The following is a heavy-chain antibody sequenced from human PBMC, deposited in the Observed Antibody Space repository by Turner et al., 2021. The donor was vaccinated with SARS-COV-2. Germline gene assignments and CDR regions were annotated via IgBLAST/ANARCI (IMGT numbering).Heavy chain of an antibody. D-gene: IGHD6-19*01. J-gene: IGHJ4*02. CDR2: IYYSGST. CDR1: GFTPSPYA. V-gene: IGHV4-39*01. CDR3: ARLSGWSDFDDY. Sequence: VQLLESGGSWVQPGGSLRLSCVASGFTPSPYAMSWVRQAPGKGLEWIGSIYYSGSTYYNPSLKSRVTISVDRSKNQFSLKLSSVTAADTAVYYCARLSGWSDFDDYWGQGTLVTVSS.